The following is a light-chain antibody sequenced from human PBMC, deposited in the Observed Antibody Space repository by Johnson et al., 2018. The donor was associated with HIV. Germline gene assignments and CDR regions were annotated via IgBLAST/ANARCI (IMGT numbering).Light chain of an antibody. CDR2: DNN. J-gene: IGLJ1*01. CDR1: SSNIGHNS. V-gene: IGLV1-51*01. Sequence: QSVLTQPPSVSAAPGQEVTISCSGSSSNIGHNSVSWYQQFPGTAPKLLIYDNNKQPSGIPDRFSGSKSGQSATLGITGLQTGAEAEYLCVTWENSLSSTDVFGTGTKVPVL. CDR3: VTWENSLSSTDV.